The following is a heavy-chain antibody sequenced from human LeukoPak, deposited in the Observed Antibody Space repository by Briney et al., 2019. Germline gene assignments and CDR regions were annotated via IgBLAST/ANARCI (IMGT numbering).Heavy chain of an antibody. V-gene: IGHV3-9*01. J-gene: IGHJ4*02. CDR3: AKDMAPESWTGFDY. Sequence: QPGRSLRLSCAASGFTFDDYAMHWVRQAPGKGLEWVSGISWNSGSIGYADSVKGRFTISRDNAKNSLYLEMNSLRAEDTALYYCAKDMAPESWTGFDYWGQGTLVSVSS. CDR1: GFTFDDYA. D-gene: IGHD6-13*01. CDR2: ISWNSGSI.